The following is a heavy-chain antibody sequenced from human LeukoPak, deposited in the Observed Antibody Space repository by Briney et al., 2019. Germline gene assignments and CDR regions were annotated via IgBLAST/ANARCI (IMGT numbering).Heavy chain of an antibody. CDR3: ARDPVIMITFGGVIVRGNWFDP. Sequence: ASVKVSCKASGYTFTSYGISWVRQAPGQGLEWMGWISAYNGNTNYAQKLQGRVTMTTDTSTSTAYMELRSLRSDDTAVYCCARDPVIMITFGGVIVRGNWFDPWGQGTLVTVSS. D-gene: IGHD3-16*02. CDR2: ISAYNGNT. J-gene: IGHJ5*02. CDR1: GYTFTSYG. V-gene: IGHV1-18*01.